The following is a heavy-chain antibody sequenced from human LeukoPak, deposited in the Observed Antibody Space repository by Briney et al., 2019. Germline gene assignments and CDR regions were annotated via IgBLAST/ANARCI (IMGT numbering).Heavy chain of an antibody. Sequence: SETLCLTCTVSGVSISSYYWSWIRQPPGKGLEWVGYIYYSGSSNYNPSIKSRVTISVETSKNQFSLKLSSVTAADTAVYHCARQYYYDSSGYLDYWGQETLVTVSS. CDR3: ARQYYYDSSGYLDY. CDR1: GVSISSYY. CDR2: IYYSGSS. J-gene: IGHJ4*02. V-gene: IGHV4-59*08. D-gene: IGHD3-22*01.